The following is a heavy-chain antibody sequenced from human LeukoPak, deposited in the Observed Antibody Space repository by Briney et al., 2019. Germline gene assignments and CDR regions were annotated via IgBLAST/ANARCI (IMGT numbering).Heavy chain of an antibody. CDR2: IYYSGST. J-gene: IGHJ4*02. Sequence: SETLSLTCTVSGGSISSYFWSRIRQPPGKGLEWIGYIYYSGSTNYNPSLKSRVTISVDTSKNQFSLKLSSVTAADTAVYYCARGRTPEDYWGQGTLVTVSS. CDR1: GGSISSYF. V-gene: IGHV4-59*01. CDR3: ARGRTPEDY.